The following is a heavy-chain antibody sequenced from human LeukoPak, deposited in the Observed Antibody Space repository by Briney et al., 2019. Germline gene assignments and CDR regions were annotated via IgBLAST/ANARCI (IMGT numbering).Heavy chain of an antibody. CDR3: ARDFDTRGYYVDY. CDR2: IYYTGHP. V-gene: IGHV4-59*12. J-gene: IGHJ4*02. CDR1: GGSITSYY. Sequence: SETLSLTCTVSGGSITSYYWSWVRQPPGKGLEWIGYIYYTGHPNYNPSLKSRVTISLDTSKNQFSLKLSSVTAADTAVYYCARDFDTRGYYVDYWGPGTLITVSS. D-gene: IGHD3-22*01.